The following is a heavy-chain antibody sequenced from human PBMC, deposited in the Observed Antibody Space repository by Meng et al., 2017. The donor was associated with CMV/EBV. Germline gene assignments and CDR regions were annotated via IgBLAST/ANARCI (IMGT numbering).Heavy chain of an antibody. CDR3: ARGYVVPATNYYYYYGMDV. V-gene: IGHV1-69*05. CDR1: GGTFSSYA. D-gene: IGHD2-2*01. Sequence: SSVKVTCKASGGTFSSYAISWVRQAPGQGLEWMGGIIPIFGTANYAQKFQGRVTITTDESTSTAYMELSSLRSEDTAVYYCARGYVVPATNYYYYYGMDVWGQGTTVTVSS. J-gene: IGHJ6*02. CDR2: IIPIFGTA.